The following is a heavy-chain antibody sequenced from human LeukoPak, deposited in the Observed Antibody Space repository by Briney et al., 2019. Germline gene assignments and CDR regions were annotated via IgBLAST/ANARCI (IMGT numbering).Heavy chain of an antibody. CDR3: AKDRGLGYCSGGSCNNWFDP. Sequence: GGSLRLSCAASGFTFSSYAMSWVRQAPGKGLEWVSAISGSGGSTYYADSVKGRFPISRDNSKNTLYLQMNSLRAEDTAVYYCAKDRGLGYCSGGSCNNWFDPWGQGTLVTVSS. J-gene: IGHJ5*02. V-gene: IGHV3-23*01. CDR1: GFTFSSYA. CDR2: ISGSGGST. D-gene: IGHD2-15*01.